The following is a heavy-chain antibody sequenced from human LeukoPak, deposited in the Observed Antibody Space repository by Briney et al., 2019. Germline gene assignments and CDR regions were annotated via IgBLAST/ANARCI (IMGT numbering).Heavy chain of an antibody. CDR2: INPNSGGT. D-gene: IGHD2-15*01. J-gene: IGHJ4*02. V-gene: IGHV1-2*02. CDR3: ARERTLTSCYDY. Sequence: GASVKVSCKASGYAFTGYYMHWVRQAPGQGLEWMGWINPNSGGTNYAQKFQGRVTMTRDTSISTAYMELSRLRSDDTAVYYCARERTLTSCYDYWGQGTLVTVSS. CDR1: GYAFTGYY.